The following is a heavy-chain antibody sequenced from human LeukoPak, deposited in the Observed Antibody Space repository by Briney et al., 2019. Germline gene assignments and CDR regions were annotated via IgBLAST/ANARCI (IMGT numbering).Heavy chain of an antibody. J-gene: IGHJ5*02. V-gene: IGHV1-18*01. CDR3: ARVSCGGDCYSNWFDP. CDR2: ISGYNGNT. D-gene: IGHD2-21*02. Sequence: ASVKVSCTASGYTFTNYGISWVRQAPGQGLEWMGWISGYNGNTNYAQDVQGRVTMTTDTSTRTAYMELRSLTSDDTAVYYCARVSCGGDCYSNWFDPWGQGTLVTVSS. CDR1: GYTFTNYG.